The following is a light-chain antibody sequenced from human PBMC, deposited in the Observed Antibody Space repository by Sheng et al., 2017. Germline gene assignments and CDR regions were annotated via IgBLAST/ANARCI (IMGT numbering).Light chain of an antibody. Sequence: VMTQSPATLSVSPGERGTLSCRASQSVRNSLAWYQQTPGQAPRLLIYDASSRATGVPARFSGSGSGTDFTLTISSLEPDDFAVYYCQQRHNSLTFGGGTKVEI. CDR3: QQRHNSLT. V-gene: IGKV3-11*01. CDR1: QSVRNS. CDR2: DAS. J-gene: IGKJ4*01.